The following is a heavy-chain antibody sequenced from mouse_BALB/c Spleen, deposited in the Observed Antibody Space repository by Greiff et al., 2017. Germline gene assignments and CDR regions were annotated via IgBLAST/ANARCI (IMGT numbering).Heavy chain of an antibody. CDR2: IYPGDGDT. V-gene: IGHV1-87*01. J-gene: IGHJ4*01. CDR1: GYTFTSYW. CDR3: ARRHYYGSSYAAMDY. D-gene: IGHD1-1*01. Sequence: LQESGAELARPGASVKLSCTASGYTFTSYWMQWVKQRPGQGLEWIGAIYPGDGDTRYTQKFKGKATLTADKSSSTAYMLLSSLASEDSAVYYRARRHYYGSSYAAMDYWGQGTSVTVSS.